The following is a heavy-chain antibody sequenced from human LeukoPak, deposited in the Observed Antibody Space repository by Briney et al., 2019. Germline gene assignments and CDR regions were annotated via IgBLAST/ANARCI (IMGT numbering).Heavy chain of an antibody. Sequence: SQTLSLTCTVSGGTFSSDDYYWSWIRQPPGKGLEWVGYIYYSGSTYYNPSLKRRVTISVDTSKNQFSLKLSSVTAADTAVYYCARVSTSYSSGWSGVDYWGQGTLVTVSS. CDR1: GGTFSSDDYY. D-gene: IGHD6-19*01. J-gene: IGHJ4*02. V-gene: IGHV4-30-4*08. CDR2: IYYSGST. CDR3: ARVSTSYSSGWSGVDY.